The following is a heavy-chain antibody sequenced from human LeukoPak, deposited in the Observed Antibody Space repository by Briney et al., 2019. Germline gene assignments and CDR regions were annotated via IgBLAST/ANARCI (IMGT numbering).Heavy chain of an antibody. Sequence: PSETLSLTCTVSGGSISNYYWSWIRQPPGKGLEWIGYIYYSGSTNYNPSLKSRVTISVDTSKNQFSLKLSSVTAADTAVYYCARGMAFDYWGQGTLVAVSS. CDR3: ARGMAFDY. V-gene: IGHV4-59*01. CDR2: IYYSGST. J-gene: IGHJ4*02. CDR1: GGSISNYY. D-gene: IGHD5-24*01.